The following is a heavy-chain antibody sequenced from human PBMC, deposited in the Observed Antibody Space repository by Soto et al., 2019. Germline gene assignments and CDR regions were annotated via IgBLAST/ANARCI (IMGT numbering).Heavy chain of an antibody. Sequence: PSETLCLTCAVYGGSFSGYYWSWIRQPTGKGLEWIGEINHSGSTNYNPSLKSRVTISVDTSKNQFSLKLSSVTAADTAVYYCARDYYKYYDSSGYYRSPAYWGQGTLVTVSS. J-gene: IGHJ4*02. V-gene: IGHV4-34*01. CDR1: GGSFSGYY. CDR2: INHSGST. CDR3: ARDYYKYYDSSGYYRSPAY. D-gene: IGHD3-22*01.